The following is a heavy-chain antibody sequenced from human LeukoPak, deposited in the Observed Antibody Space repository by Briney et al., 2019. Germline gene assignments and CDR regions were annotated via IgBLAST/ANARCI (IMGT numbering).Heavy chain of an antibody. CDR2: ISRTSNTM. CDR1: GFTFSDYF. Sequence: GGSLRLSCTASGFTFSDYFMHWIRQAPGKGLEWVSYISRTSNTMYYTDSVQGRFTVSRDNSKKSLYLEMNDLRDEDTAMYYCATRHYSTSSPAYDSWGPGTLVTVSS. J-gene: IGHJ4*02. V-gene: IGHV3-11*04. CDR3: ATRHYSTSSPAYDS. D-gene: IGHD6-6*01.